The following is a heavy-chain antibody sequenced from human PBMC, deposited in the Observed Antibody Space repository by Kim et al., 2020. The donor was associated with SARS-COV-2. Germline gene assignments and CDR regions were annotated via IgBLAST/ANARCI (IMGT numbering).Heavy chain of an antibody. CDR2: IKHDGSER. V-gene: IGHV3-7*03. J-gene: IGHJ4*02. CDR3: ATISGSYLQFFDY. Sequence: GGSLRLSCAASGFTFSSYWMSWVRQAPGKRLEWVANIKHDGSERYYVDSVTGRFTISRDNAKISLYLQMNSLRAEDTAVYYCATISGSYLQFFDYWGQGT. CDR1: GFTFSSYW. D-gene: IGHD1-26*01.